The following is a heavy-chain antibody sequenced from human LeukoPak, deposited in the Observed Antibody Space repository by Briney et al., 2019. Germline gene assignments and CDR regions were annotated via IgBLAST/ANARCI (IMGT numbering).Heavy chain of an antibody. V-gene: IGHV3-7*03. J-gene: IGHJ5*02. Sequence: PGGSLRLSCAASGFTFSSYWMSWVRQAPGKGLEWVANIKQDGSEKYYVDSVKGRFTISRDNAKNSLYLQMNSLRAEDTAVYYCARNYDFWSGCPHPNWFDPWGQGTLVTVSS. D-gene: IGHD3-3*01. CDR3: ARNYDFWSGCPHPNWFDP. CDR1: GFTFSSYW. CDR2: IKQDGSEK.